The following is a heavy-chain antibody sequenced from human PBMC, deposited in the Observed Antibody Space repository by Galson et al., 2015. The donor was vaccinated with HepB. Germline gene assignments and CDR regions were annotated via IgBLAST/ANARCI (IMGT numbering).Heavy chain of an antibody. Sequence: SLRLSCAASGFTFSSYDLYWVRQAPGKGLEWVANINGDGSEKYSAASLKGRFTISRDNDKNSLYLQMDSLRAADTAIYYCARRISLVRGIITRPDYYYGMDLWGQGTTVTV. D-gene: IGHD3-10*01. CDR2: INGDGSEK. CDR1: GFTFSSYD. CDR3: ARRISLVRGIITRPDYYYGMDL. J-gene: IGHJ6*02. V-gene: IGHV3-7*03.